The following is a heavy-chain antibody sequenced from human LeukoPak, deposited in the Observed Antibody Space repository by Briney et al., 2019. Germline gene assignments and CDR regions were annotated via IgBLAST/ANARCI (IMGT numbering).Heavy chain of an antibody. CDR2: INHSGSI. Sequence: PSETLSLTCAVYGGSFSGYSWSWVRQPPGKGLEWIGEINHSGSINYNPSLKSRVTISEDTSKGQFSLRLSSVTAADTAVYYCARGLYDSSALGMDYWGQGTLVTVSS. J-gene: IGHJ4*02. CDR1: GGSFSGYS. D-gene: IGHD3-22*01. CDR3: ARGLYDSSALGMDY. V-gene: IGHV4-34*01.